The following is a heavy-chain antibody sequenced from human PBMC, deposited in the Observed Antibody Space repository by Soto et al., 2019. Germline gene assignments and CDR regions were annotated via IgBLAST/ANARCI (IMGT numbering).Heavy chain of an antibody. CDR1: GYSFTSLD. CDR2: MQPSTGRT. Sequence: QVQLVQSGAEVREPGASVKVSCKASGYSFTSLDINWVRQTAGQGLEWMGWMQPSTGRTGYAQKLQGRVTMTRDTSINTADMELTTLTSDDTAFYYCARGVSEGVDYWGQGTLVTVSS. J-gene: IGHJ4*02. D-gene: IGHD1-26*01. V-gene: IGHV1-8*01. CDR3: ARGVSEGVDY.